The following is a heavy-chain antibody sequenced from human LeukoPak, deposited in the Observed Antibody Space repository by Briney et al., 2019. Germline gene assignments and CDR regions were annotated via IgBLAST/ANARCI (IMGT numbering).Heavy chain of an antibody. D-gene: IGHD6-19*01. CDR1: GYSITTGYY. CDR3: ARHHRQWLPPNWFDP. J-gene: IGHJ5*02. Sequence: KPSETLSLPCAVSGYSITTGYYWGWIRQPPGKGLEWIGSIYYSGNTYYNPSLKSRVSILVDTSKNQVSLKLSSVTAADTAVYYCARHHRQWLPPNWFDPWGQGTLVTVSS. V-gene: IGHV4-38-2*01. CDR2: IYYSGNT.